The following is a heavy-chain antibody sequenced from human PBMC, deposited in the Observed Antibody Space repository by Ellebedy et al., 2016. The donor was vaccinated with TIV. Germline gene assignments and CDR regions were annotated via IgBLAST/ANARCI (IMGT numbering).Heavy chain of an antibody. CDR2: INSDGSST. J-gene: IGHJ4*02. V-gene: IGHV3-74*01. CDR3: ATSKRQQLVPFDY. D-gene: IGHD6-13*01. CDR1: GLTFSRNW. Sequence: GESLKISCAASGLTFSRNWMHWVRQAPGKGLLWVSRINSDGSSTSYADSVKGRFTISRDNAKNTLYLQMNSLRVEDTAVHYCATSKRQQLVPFDYWGQGTLVTVSS.